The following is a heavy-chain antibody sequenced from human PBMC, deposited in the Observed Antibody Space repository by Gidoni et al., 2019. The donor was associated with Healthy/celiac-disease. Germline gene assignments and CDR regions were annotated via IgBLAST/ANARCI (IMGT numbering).Heavy chain of an antibody. CDR2: ISYDGSNK. J-gene: IGHJ6*02. CDR3: AKDSAPSDFEYGGSDV. Sequence: QVQLVESGGGVVQPGRSLRLPCAASGFTFSSYGMHWVRQAPGKGLEWVAVISYDGSNKYYADSVKGRFTISRDNSKNTLYLQMNSLRAEDTAVYYCAKDSAPSDFEYGGSDVWGQGTTVTVSS. CDR1: GFTFSSYG. V-gene: IGHV3-30*18. D-gene: IGHD4-17*01.